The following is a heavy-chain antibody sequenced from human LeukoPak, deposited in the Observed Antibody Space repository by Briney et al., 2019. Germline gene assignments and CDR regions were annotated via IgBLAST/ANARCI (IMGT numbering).Heavy chain of an antibody. CDR2: IYYSGST. CDR1: GGSISSGGYY. Sequence: SETLSLTCTVSGGSISSGGYYWNWIRQHPGKGLEWIGCIYYSGSTYYNPSLKSRVTISVDTSKSQFSLKLSSVTAADMAVYYCARSYDSGNYDYWGQGTLVTVSS. J-gene: IGHJ4*02. D-gene: IGHD3-10*01. CDR3: ARSYDSGNYDY. V-gene: IGHV4-31*03.